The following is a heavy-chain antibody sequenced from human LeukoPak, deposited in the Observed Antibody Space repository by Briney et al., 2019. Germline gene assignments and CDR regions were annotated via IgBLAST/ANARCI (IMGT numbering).Heavy chain of an antibody. D-gene: IGHD2-15*01. CDR2: ISSSSSYI. CDR3: AREQGYCSGGSCYSDY. V-gene: IGHV3-21*01. CDR1: GFTFSSYS. Sequence: GGSLRLSCAASGFTFSSYSMSWVRQAPGKGLEWVSSISSSSSYIYYADSVKGRFTISRDNAKNSLYLQMNSLRAEDTALYYCAREQGYCSGGSCYSDYWGQGTLVTVSS. J-gene: IGHJ4*02.